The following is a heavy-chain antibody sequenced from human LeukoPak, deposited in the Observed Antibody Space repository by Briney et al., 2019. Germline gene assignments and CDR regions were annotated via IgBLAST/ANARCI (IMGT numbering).Heavy chain of an antibody. CDR1: GGTFSSYA. Sequence: GASVKVSCKASGGTFSSYAISWVRQAPGQGLEWMGRIIPIFGTANYAQKFQGRVTITTDESTSTAYMELSSLRSEDTAVYYCASQTYYQDQTLGYWGQGTLVTVSS. J-gene: IGHJ4*02. CDR2: IIPIFGTA. CDR3: ASQTYYQDQTLGY. D-gene: IGHD3-10*01. V-gene: IGHV1-69*05.